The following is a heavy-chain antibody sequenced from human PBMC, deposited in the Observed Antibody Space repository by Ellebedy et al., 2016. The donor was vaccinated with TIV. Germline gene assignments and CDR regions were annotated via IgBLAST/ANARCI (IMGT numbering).Heavy chain of an antibody. V-gene: IGHV1-46*01. CDR3: AGAPLSGVFYGMDV. CDR1: GYTFTNYY. Sequence: AASVKVSCKASGYTFTNYYMNWVRQAPGQGLEWMGIINPGGGGTSYAQKFQGRVTMTRDTSTSTVYMELRSLSSEDTALYYCAGAPLSGVFYGMDVWGQGTTVTVSS. J-gene: IGHJ6*02. D-gene: IGHD3-16*02. CDR2: INPGGGGT.